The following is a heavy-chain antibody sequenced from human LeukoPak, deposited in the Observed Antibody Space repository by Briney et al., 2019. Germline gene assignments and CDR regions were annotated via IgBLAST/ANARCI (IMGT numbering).Heavy chain of an antibody. CDR1: GGSFSGYY. D-gene: IGHD3-16*02. CDR3: ARASNPYDYVWGSYRQPKNFDY. V-gene: IGHV4-34*01. CDR2: INHSGST. J-gene: IGHJ4*02. Sequence: PSETLSLTCAVYGGSFSGYYWSWIRQPPGKGLEWIGEINHSGSTNYNPSLKSRVTISVDTSKNQFSLKLSSVTAADTAVYYCARASNPYDYVWGSYRQPKNFDYWGQGTLVTVSS.